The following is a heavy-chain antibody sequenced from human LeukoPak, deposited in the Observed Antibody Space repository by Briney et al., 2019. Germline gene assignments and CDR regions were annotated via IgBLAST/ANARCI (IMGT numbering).Heavy chain of an antibody. CDR3: ARRSIVGATGFDY. CDR2: IYYSGST. V-gene: IGHV4-39*01. D-gene: IGHD1-26*01. CDR1: GGSISSSSYY. Sequence: SETLSLTCTVSGGSISSSSYYWGWIRQPPGKGLEWIGSIYYSGSTYYNPSLKSRVTISVDTSKNQFSPKLSSVTAADTAVYYCARRSIVGATGFDYWGQGTLVTVSS. J-gene: IGHJ4*02.